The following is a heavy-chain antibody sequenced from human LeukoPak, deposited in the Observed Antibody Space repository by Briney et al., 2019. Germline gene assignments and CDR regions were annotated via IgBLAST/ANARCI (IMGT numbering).Heavy chain of an antibody. V-gene: IGHV3-21*01. Sequence: GGSLRLSCAASGFTFSSYSMNWVRQAPGKGLEWVSSISSSSSYIYYAGSVKGRFTISRDNAKNSLYLQMNSLRAEDTAVYYCARDRAQKDFDYWGQGTLVTVSS. D-gene: IGHD3-10*01. CDR1: GFTFSSYS. CDR2: ISSSSSYI. J-gene: IGHJ4*02. CDR3: ARDRAQKDFDY.